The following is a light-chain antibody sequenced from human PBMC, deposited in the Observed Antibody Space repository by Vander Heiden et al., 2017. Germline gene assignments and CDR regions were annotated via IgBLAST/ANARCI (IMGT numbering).Light chain of an antibody. J-gene: IGKJ5*01. CDR1: QRVLYSSHNQNS. CDR2: WAS. V-gene: IGKV4-1*01. Sequence: DIVMTQSPASLPVSLGARTTIYCKSSQRVLYSSHNQNSLAWYQQKPGQPPKVLVYWASTRDSGVPDRFSGSGSGTDFTLTISSLQAEDVAVYYCQQYYNTPITFGQGTRLEIK. CDR3: QQYYNTPIT.